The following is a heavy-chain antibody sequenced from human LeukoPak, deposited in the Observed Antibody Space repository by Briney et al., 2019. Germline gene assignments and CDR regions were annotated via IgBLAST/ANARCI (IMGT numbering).Heavy chain of an antibody. CDR1: GYTFTGYY. CDR3: ARADYYYGSGSHINWFDP. V-gene: IGHV1-2*04. D-gene: IGHD3-10*01. CDR2: IYPNSGGT. Sequence: ASVKVSCKASGYTFTGYYMHWVRQAPGQGLEWMGLIYPNSGGTNYAQKFQGWVTMTRDTSISTAYMELSRLRSDDTAVYYCARADYYYGSGSHINWFDPWGQGTLVTVSS. J-gene: IGHJ5*02.